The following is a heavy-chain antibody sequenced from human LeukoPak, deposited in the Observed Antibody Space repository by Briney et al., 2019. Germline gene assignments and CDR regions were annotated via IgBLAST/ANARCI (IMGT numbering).Heavy chain of an antibody. CDR1: GFSFINHY. V-gene: IGHV3-11*04. D-gene: IGHD3-16*01. Sequence: GGSLRLSCEGSGFSFINHYMTWVRQAPGKGLEWVSYISASGRTISYTDSVKGRFTISRDNAKNSLYLQMNSLRAEDTAVYYCARARGPRLGRMDVWGKGTTVTISS. CDR2: ISASGRTI. J-gene: IGHJ6*04. CDR3: ARARGPRLGRMDV.